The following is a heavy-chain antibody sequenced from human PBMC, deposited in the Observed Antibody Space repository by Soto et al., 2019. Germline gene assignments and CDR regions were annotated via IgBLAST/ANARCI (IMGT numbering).Heavy chain of an antibody. J-gene: IGHJ4*02. D-gene: IGHD6-13*01. CDR3: ARVGIAAASGYYFDY. CDR1: GFTFSDYY. Sequence: QVQLVESGGGLVKPGGSLRLSCAASGFTFSDYYMSWIRQAPGKGLEWVSYISSSSSYTNYADSVKGRFTISRDNAKNSLYLQMNSLRAEDTAVYYCARVGIAAASGYYFDYWGQGTLVTVSS. CDR2: ISSSSSYT. V-gene: IGHV3-11*05.